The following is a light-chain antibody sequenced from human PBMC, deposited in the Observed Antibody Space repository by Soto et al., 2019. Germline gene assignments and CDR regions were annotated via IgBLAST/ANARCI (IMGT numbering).Light chain of an antibody. V-gene: IGKV3-15*01. J-gene: IGKJ4*01. CDR1: HSVSGN. CDR3: QQYNSWPLT. Sequence: EIVMTQSPATLSVSPGERATLSCRASHSVSGNLAWYQQRPGQAPRLLIYGVSTRATGIPARFSATGSESDFSLTISSLQSEDFATYYCQQYNSWPLTFGGGTKVEIK. CDR2: GVS.